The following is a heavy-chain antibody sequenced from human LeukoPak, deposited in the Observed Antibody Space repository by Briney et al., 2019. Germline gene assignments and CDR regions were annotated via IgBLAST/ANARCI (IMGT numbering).Heavy chain of an antibody. J-gene: IGHJ3*02. CDR2: ITSGGTTI. Sequence: PGGSPRLSCAGSGFSFRSYSMNWVRQAPGKGLEWLAYITSGGTTIYYADSVEGRFTVSRDNSKNTLYLQMNSLRAEDTAVYYCAKGYSSGYDAFDIWGQGTMVTVSS. D-gene: IGHD6-19*01. CDR1: GFSFRSYS. CDR3: AKGYSSGYDAFDI. V-gene: IGHV3-48*01.